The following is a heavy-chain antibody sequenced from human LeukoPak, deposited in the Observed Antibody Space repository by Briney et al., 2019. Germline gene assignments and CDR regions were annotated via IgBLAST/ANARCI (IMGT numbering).Heavy chain of an antibody. CDR1: GFTFTGSA. Sequence: ASVKVSCKASGFTFTGSAMQWVRQARGQRLEWIGWIVVGSGNTNYAQRFQERVTITRDMSTSTAYMELSSLRSEDTAVYYCAASYYDYYYYMDVWGKGTTVTVSS. CDR3: AASYYDYYYYMDV. V-gene: IGHV1-58*02. CDR2: IVVGSGNT. J-gene: IGHJ6*03.